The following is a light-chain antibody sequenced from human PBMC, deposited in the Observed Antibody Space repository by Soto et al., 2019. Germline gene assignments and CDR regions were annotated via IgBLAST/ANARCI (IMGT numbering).Light chain of an antibody. J-gene: IGLJ3*02. V-gene: IGLV1-47*02. CDR3: AAWDDSLSGWV. CDR1: SSNIGRNN. CDR2: TYT. Sequence: QLVLTQPPSASGTPGQRVTISCSGSSSNIGRNNVYWYQQFPGMAPKLLTYTYTQRPSGGSDRISASKSGTSASLAISGLRSEDEADYHCAAWDDSLSGWVFGGGTKVTVL.